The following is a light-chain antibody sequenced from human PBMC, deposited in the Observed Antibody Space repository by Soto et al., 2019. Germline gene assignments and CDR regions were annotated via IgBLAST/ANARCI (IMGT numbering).Light chain of an antibody. Sequence: EIVLTQSPGTLSLSPGESATLSCRASQSVSSSHLAWYKQKPGQAPRLLIYGASSRATGIPARFSGSGSGTDFTLTISNLEPEDFAVYYCQQHSHWPPWTFGQGTKVDIK. CDR3: QQHSHWPPWT. CDR2: GAS. J-gene: IGKJ1*01. V-gene: IGKV3D-20*02. CDR1: QSVSSSH.